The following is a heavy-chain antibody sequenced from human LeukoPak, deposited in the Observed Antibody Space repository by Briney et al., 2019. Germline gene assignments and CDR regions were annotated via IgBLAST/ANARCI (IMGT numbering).Heavy chain of an antibody. D-gene: IGHD3-3*01. CDR2: ISYNGSHQ. CDR1: GFTFSSYG. CDR3: ATSIRRITISS. J-gene: IGHJ4*02. Sequence: GGSLRLSCGASGFTFSSYGMHWVRQAPGKGLEWLTVISYNGSHQYYSDSVRGRFTISRDNSRNSVFLQINRLRPEDTAVYYCATSIRRITISSWGQGTLVTVSS. V-gene: IGHV3-30*19.